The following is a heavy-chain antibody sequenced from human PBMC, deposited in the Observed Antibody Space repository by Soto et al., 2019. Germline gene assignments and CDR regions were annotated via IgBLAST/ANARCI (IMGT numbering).Heavy chain of an antibody. D-gene: IGHD3-3*01. CDR1: GGTFSSYA. CDR2: IIPIFGTA. Sequence: QVQLVQSGAEVKKPGSSVKVSCKASGGTFSSYAISWVRQAPGQGLEWMGGIIPIFGTANYAQKFQGRVTIPADESTSTAYMELSSLRSEDTAVYYCARATPAAIFGGVIYYYYGMDVWGQGATVTVSS. J-gene: IGHJ6*02. CDR3: ARATPAAIFGGVIYYYYGMDV. V-gene: IGHV1-69*01.